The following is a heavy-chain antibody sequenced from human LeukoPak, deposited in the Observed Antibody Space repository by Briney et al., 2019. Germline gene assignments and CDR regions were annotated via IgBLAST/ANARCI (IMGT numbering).Heavy chain of an antibody. CDR1: GGSISSSSYY. V-gene: IGHV4-39*01. CDR3: ARTSIAARLVHGMDV. Sequence: ETLSLTCTVSGGSISSSSYYWGWIRQPPGKGLEWIGSIYYSGSTYYNPSLKSRVTISVDTSKNQFSLKLSSVTAADTAVYYCARTSIAARLVHGMDVWGQGTTVTVSS. J-gene: IGHJ6*02. D-gene: IGHD6-6*01. CDR2: IYYSGST.